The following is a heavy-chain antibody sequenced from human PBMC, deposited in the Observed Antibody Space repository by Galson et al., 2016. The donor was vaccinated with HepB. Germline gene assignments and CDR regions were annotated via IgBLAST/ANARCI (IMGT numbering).Heavy chain of an antibody. D-gene: IGHD1-26*01. V-gene: IGHV3-21*01. CDR3: ARDGELGGSYYGREFDI. CDR2: ISSRSNYI. J-gene: IGHJ3*02. Sequence: SLRLSCAASGFIFSSYSMNWVRQAPGKGLEWVSSISSRSNYIYYADSVKGRFTISRDNAKNSLYLQMNSLRAEDTALYCCARDGELGGSYYGREFDIWGQGTMVTVSS. CDR1: GFIFSSYS.